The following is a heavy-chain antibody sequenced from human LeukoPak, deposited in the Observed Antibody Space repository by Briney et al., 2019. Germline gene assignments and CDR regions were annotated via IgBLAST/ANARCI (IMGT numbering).Heavy chain of an antibody. D-gene: IGHD3-16*02. CDR3: AKDGVILAPGIYWYMDV. Sequence: PGGSLRLSCVGSTFTFSDYGMHWVRQAPGKGLEWVAFIRYDGKKTYYADSAKGRFTISRDNSKNTLYLEMNSLRAEDTAVFYCAKDGVILAPGIYWYMDVWGRGTTATVSS. J-gene: IGHJ6*03. CDR2: IRYDGKKT. V-gene: IGHV3-30*02. CDR1: TFTFSDYG.